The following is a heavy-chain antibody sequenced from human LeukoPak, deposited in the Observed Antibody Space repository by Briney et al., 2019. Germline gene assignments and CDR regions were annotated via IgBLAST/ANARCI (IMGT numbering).Heavy chain of an antibody. J-gene: IGHJ4*02. V-gene: IGHV3-33*01. CDR3: AREKYDILTGYYFDY. CDR2: IWYDGSNK. Sequence: GGSLRLSCAASGLTFSSYGMHWVRQAPGKGLEWVAVIWYDGSNKYYADSVKGRFTISRDNSKNTLYLQMNSLRAEDTAVYYCAREKYDILTGYYFDYWGQGTLVTVSS. CDR1: GLTFSSYG. D-gene: IGHD3-9*01.